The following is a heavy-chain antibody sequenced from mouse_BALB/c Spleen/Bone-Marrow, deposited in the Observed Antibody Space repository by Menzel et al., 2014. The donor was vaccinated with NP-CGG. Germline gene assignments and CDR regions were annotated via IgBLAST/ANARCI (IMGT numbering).Heavy chain of an antibody. V-gene: IGHV1S81*02. Sequence: VQLQQSGAELVKPGASVKLSCKASGYTFTSYYMYWVKQRPGQGLEWIGGINPSNGGTNFNEKFKSKATLTVDKSSSTAYMQLSILTSEDSAVYYCTRDHYYYGSSYWYFDVWGAGTTVTVSS. CDR1: GYTFTSYY. D-gene: IGHD1-1*01. CDR3: TRDHYYYGSSYWYFDV. J-gene: IGHJ1*01. CDR2: INPSNGGT.